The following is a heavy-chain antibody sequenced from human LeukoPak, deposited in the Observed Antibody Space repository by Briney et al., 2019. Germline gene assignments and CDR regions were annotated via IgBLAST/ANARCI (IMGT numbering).Heavy chain of an antibody. D-gene: IGHD5-12*01. CDR3: ARRYSGYAPFNY. CDR2: IIPIFGTA. J-gene: IGHJ4*02. V-gene: IGHV1-69*13. CDR1: GGTFSSYA. Sequence: AASVKVSCKASGGTFSSYAISWVRQAPGQGLEWMGGIIPIFGTANYAQKFQGRVTITADESTSTAYMELSSLRSEDTAVYYCARRYSGYAPFNYWGQGPWSPSPQ.